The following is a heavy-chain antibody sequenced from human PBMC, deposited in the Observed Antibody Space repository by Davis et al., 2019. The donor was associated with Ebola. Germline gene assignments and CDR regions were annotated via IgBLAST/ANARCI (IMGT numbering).Heavy chain of an antibody. V-gene: IGHV4-39*01. CDR2: IYYSGST. CDR1: GGSISSSSYY. CDR3: ARPILHGMDV. Sequence: SETLSLTCTVSGGSISSSSYYWGWIRQPPGKGLEWIGSIYYSGSTYYNPSLKSRVTISVDTSKNQFSLKLSSVTAADTAVYYCARPILHGMDVWGQGTTVTVSS. J-gene: IGHJ6*02.